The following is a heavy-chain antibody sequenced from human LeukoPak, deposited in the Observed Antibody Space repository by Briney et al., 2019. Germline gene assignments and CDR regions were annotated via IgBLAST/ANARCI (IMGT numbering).Heavy chain of an antibody. D-gene: IGHD6-13*01. CDR3: ASSRGPSSSWSFDS. Sequence: SETLSLTCSFSIVSIKNYYWNWIRQSPGKGLEWIGYIYYTGSTDYNFSLKSRVTISLDTSENQFSLRLNSVTAADSAVYFCASSRGPSSSWSFDSWGQGILVTVSS. V-gene: IGHV4-59*01. CDR2: IYYTGST. J-gene: IGHJ4*02. CDR1: IVSIKNYY.